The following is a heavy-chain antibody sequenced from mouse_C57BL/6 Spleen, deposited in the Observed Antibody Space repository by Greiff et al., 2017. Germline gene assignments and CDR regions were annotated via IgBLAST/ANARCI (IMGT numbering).Heavy chain of an antibody. CDR1: GYSFTDYN. J-gene: IGHJ1*03. V-gene: IGHV1-39*01. D-gene: IGHD1-1*01. Sequence: VQLQQSGPELVKPGASVKISCKASGYSFTDYNMNWVKQSNGKSLEWIGVINPNYGTTSYNQKFKGKATLTVDQSSSTAYMQLNSLTSEDSAVXYCAREDGIHYYGSSSSSYWYFDVWGTGTTVTVSS. CDR2: INPNYGTT. CDR3: AREDGIHYYGSSSSSYWYFDV.